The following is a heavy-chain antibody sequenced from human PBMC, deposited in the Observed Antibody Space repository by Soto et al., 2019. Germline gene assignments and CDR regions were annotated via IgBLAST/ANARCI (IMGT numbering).Heavy chain of an antibody. J-gene: IGHJ5*02. CDR2: TKQDGSEK. V-gene: IGHV3-7*01. CDR3: ASPFYYDFWSGYPDP. D-gene: IGHD3-3*01. Sequence: GGSLSLSCAASGFTFSSYWMSWVRQAPGKGLEWVANTKQDGSEKYYVDSVKGRFTISRDNAKNSLYLQMNSLRAEDTAVYYCASPFYYDFWSGYPDPWGQGTLVTVSS. CDR1: GFTFSSYW.